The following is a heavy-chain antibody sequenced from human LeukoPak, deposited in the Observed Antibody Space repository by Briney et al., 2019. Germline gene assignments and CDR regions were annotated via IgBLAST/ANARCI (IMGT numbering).Heavy chain of an antibody. J-gene: IGHJ6*03. Sequence: SETLSLTCAVYGGSFSGYYWSWIRQPPGKGLEWIGEINHSGSTNYNPSLKSRVTISVDTSKNQFSLKLSSVTAADTAVYYCARGGYGSGSYANYYYYYMDVWGKGTTVTISS. CDR1: GGSFSGYY. V-gene: IGHV4-34*01. CDR2: INHSGST. D-gene: IGHD3-10*01. CDR3: ARGGYGSGSYANYYYYYMDV.